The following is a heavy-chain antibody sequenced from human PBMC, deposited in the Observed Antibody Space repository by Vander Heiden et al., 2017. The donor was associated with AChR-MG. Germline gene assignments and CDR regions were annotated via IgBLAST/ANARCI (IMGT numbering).Heavy chain of an antibody. V-gene: IGHV5-51*03. Sequence: EVQLVQSGAEVRKPGESLKISCQTSGYHFANEWIGWVRQVPGKGLDWVGIIYPDDSDTRYNPSFQGQVTISADISISTAFLQWSSLRASDSAIYYCARLGVQLWSGFDPWGQGTLVTVSS. D-gene: IGHD1-1*01. CDR3: ARLGVQLWSGFDP. CDR2: IYPDDSDT. CDR1: GYHFANEW. J-gene: IGHJ5*02.